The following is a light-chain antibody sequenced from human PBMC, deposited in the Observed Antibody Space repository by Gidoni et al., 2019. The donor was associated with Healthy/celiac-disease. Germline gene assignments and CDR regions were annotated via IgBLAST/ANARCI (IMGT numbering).Light chain of an antibody. CDR3: QQYYSTPPT. CDR1: QSVLYSSNNKNY. V-gene: IGKV4-1*01. Sequence: DIVMTQSPDSLAVSLGERATINCKSSQSVLYSSNNKNYLAWYQQKPGQPPKLLIYRESTRESGVPDRVSGSGSGTDFTLTISSLQAEDVAVYYCQQYYSTPPTFGQGTKVEIK. CDR2: RES. J-gene: IGKJ1*01.